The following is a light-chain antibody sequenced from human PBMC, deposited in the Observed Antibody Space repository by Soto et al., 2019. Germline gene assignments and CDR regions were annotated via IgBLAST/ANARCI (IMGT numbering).Light chain of an antibody. CDR2: DVS. J-gene: IGLJ1*01. V-gene: IGLV2-11*01. Sequence: QSVLTQPRSVSGSPGQSVTISCTGTSSDFGGYNYVSWYQHHPGKAPKLMIYDVSERPSGVPDRFSGSKSGNTASLTISGLQAEDEADYYGCSYAGTFYVFGTGTKVPV. CDR1: SSDFGGYNY. CDR3: CSYAGTFYV.